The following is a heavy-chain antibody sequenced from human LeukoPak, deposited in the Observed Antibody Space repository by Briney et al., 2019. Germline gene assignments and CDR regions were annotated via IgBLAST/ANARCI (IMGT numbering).Heavy chain of an antibody. V-gene: IGHV3-74*01. CDR3: ARLPIAAAGNY. D-gene: IGHD6-13*01. Sequence: GGSLRLSCAASGFTFRSYWMHWVRQAPGKGLAWVSRINSDGSSTSYADSVKGRFTISRDNAKNTLYLQMNSLRAEDTAVYYCARLPIAAAGNYWGQGTLVTVSS. CDR2: INSDGSST. J-gene: IGHJ4*02. CDR1: GFTFRSYW.